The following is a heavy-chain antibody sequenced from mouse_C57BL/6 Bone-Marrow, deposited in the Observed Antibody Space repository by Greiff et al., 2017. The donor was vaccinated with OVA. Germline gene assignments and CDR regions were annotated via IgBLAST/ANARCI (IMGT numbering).Heavy chain of an antibody. Sequence: EVKLMESGGGLVQPGGSLSLSCAASGFTFTDYYMSWVRQPPGKALEWLGFIRNKANGYTTEYSASVKGRFTISRDNSQSILYLQMNALRAEDSATYYCAATMESWFAYWGQGTLVTVSA. V-gene: IGHV7-3*01. CDR1: GFTFTDYY. CDR3: AATMESWFAY. J-gene: IGHJ3*01. CDR2: IRNKANGYTT. D-gene: IGHD2-1*01.